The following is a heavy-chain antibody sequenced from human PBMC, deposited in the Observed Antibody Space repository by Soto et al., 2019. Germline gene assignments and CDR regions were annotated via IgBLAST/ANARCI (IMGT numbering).Heavy chain of an antibody. V-gene: IGHV3-30-3*01. CDR1: VFTFSIYA. J-gene: IGHJ6*01. D-gene: IGHD6-6*01. CDR3: ARDIEVSDSSSGNSYHYGMDV. CDR2: ISYDGSNK. Sequence: WGSLRLSCVSSVFTFSIYAMHWVGQAPGNGLDFVAVISYDGSNKYYADSVRGRFTISRDNSKNTLYLQMNSLRAEDTAVYYCARDIEVSDSSSGNSYHYGMDVWGQGTTVTVSS.